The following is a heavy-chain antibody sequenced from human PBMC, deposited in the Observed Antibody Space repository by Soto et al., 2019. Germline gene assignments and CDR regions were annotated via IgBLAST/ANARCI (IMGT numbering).Heavy chain of an antibody. CDR2: ISYDGSNK. Sequence: AGGSLRLSCAASGFTFSSYGMHWVRQAPGKGLEWVAVISYDGSNKYYADSVKGRFTISRDNSKNTLYLQMNSLRAEDTAVYYCAKGGNSRGRTTDYYYYGMDVWGQGTTVTVSS. CDR1: GFTFSSYG. J-gene: IGHJ6*02. V-gene: IGHV3-30*18. D-gene: IGHD1-1*01. CDR3: AKGGNSRGRTTDYYYYGMDV.